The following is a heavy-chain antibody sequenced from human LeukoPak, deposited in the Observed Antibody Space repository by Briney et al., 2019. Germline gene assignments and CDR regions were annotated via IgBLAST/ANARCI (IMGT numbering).Heavy chain of an antibody. Sequence: PSETLSLTCTVSGGSISSGSYYWSWIRQPPGKGLEWIGYIYYSGSTNYNPSLKSRVTISVDTSKNQFSLKLSSVTAADTAVYYCARRPVTSWSHDNYYFDYWGQGTLVTVSS. V-gene: IGHV4-61*01. CDR1: GGSISSGSYY. J-gene: IGHJ4*02. CDR3: ARRPVTSWSHDNYYFDY. D-gene: IGHD2-2*01. CDR2: IYYSGST.